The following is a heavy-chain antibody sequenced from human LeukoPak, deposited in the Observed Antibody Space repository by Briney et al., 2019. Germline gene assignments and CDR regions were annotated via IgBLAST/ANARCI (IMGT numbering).Heavy chain of an antibody. J-gene: IGHJ4*02. CDR3: ARGSAAVGPLEERGLNY. D-gene: IGHD1-26*01. V-gene: IGHV1-2*02. Sequence: ASVKVSCKPSGYIFTGYYIHWVRQAPGQGLEWMGWIHPNTGATHYEQKFQGRVAMTRDTSISTVYMELNGLTSDDTAVFYCARGSAAVGPLEERGLNYWGQGTLVTVSS. CDR1: GYIFTGYY. CDR2: IHPNTGAT.